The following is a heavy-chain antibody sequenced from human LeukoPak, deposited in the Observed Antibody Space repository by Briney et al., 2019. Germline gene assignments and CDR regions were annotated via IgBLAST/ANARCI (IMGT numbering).Heavy chain of an antibody. CDR3: ADSGSLIN. V-gene: IGHV3-23*01. CDR2: ISHSGGGT. Sequence: GGSLRLSCAASGFTFSKFAMRWVRQAPGKGLEWVSTISHSGGGTYYADSVKGRFTISRDNSKNTLYPQMNSLRAEDTAVYYCADSGSLINWGQGTLVTVSS. J-gene: IGHJ4*02. CDR1: GFTFSKFA. D-gene: IGHD1-26*01.